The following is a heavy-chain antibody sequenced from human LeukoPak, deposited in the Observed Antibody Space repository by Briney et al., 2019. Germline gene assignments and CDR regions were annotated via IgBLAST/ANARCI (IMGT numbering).Heavy chain of an antibody. CDR2: INHSGST. CDR3: ARGSPETYYYGSGSYLRAYFDY. V-gene: IGHV4-34*01. J-gene: IGHJ4*02. D-gene: IGHD3-10*01. CDR1: GESFSGYY. Sequence: PSETLSLTCAVYGESFSGYYWSWVRQPPGKGLEWVGEINHSGSTNYNPSLKSRVTISVDTSKNQFSLKLSSVTAADTAVYYCARGSPETYYYGSGSYLRAYFDYWGQGTLVTVSS.